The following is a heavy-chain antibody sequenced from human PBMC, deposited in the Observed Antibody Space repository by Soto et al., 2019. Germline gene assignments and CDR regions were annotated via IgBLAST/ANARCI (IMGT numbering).Heavy chain of an antibody. CDR2: ISWNSNSI. D-gene: IGHD2-8*01. V-gene: IGHV3-9*01. CDR1: GFTFDDYA. CDR3: AKAAGVVNWFDP. Sequence: PVGSLRLSCAASGFTFDDYAMHWVRQAPGKGLEWVSGISWNSNSIGYADSVKGRFTISRDDAKNSLYLQMNSLRAEDTALYYCAKAAGVVNWFDPWGQGTLVTVSS. J-gene: IGHJ5*02.